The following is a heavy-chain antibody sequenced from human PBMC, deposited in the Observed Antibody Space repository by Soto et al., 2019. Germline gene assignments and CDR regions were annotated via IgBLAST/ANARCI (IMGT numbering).Heavy chain of an antibody. J-gene: IGHJ4*02. CDR2: IYYSGST. Sequence: PSETLSLTCTVSGGSISSYYWSWIRQPPGKGLEWIGYIYYSGSTYYNPSLKSRVTISVDTSKNQFSLKLSSVTAADTAVYYCARAGGYSGYVLDYWGQGTLVTVSS. D-gene: IGHD5-12*01. V-gene: IGHV4-59*12. CDR3: ARAGGYSGYVLDY. CDR1: GGSISSYY.